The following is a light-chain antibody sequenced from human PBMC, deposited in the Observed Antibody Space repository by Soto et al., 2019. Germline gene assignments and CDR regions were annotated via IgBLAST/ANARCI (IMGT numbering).Light chain of an antibody. J-gene: IGLJ3*02. Sequence: QSASVSGSPGQSITISCTGTSSDVGGYNYVSWYQQHPGKAPKLMIYDVSNRPSGVSNRFSGSKSGNTASLTISGLQAEDEADYYCSSYTSSSTPWVFGGGTKVTVL. CDR3: SSYTSSSTPWV. CDR1: SSDVGGYNY. V-gene: IGLV2-14*01. CDR2: DVS.